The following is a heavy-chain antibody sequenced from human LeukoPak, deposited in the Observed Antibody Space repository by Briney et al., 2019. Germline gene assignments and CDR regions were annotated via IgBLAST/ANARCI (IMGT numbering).Heavy chain of an antibody. CDR3: AKDGGLWVSAHWGDS. D-gene: IGHD7-27*01. V-gene: IGHV3-23*01. CDR2: LSGSGGDT. J-gene: IGHJ4*02. CDR1: GFTFGHNA. Sequence: GGSLRLSCVASGFTFGHNAMAWVRQAPGKRLEWVSALSGSGGDTFYADSVKGRFTISRDNSKNTLFLQMNSLRAEDTAVYYCAKDGGLWVSAHWGDSWGRGTLVTVSS.